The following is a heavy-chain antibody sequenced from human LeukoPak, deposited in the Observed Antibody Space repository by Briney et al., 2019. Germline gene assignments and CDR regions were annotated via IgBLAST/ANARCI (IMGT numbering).Heavy chain of an antibody. CDR1: GGSICSYY. V-gene: IGHV4-4*07. Sequence: SETLSLTCTVSGGSICSYYWSWIRQPAGKGLEWIGRIYTSGSTNYNPSLKTRVTMSVDTSENQFSLKLNSVTAADTAVYYCARYSSPPTRFDPWGQGTLVTVSS. CDR3: ARYSSPPTRFDP. D-gene: IGHD6-19*01. J-gene: IGHJ5*02. CDR2: IYTSGST.